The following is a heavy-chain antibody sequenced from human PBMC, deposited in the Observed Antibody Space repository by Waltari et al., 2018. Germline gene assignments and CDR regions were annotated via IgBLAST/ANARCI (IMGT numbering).Heavy chain of an antibody. V-gene: IGHV4-59*01. J-gene: IGHJ3*02. CDR3: ARSLKGLRAFDI. CDR1: GGSISSYY. Sequence: QVQLQESGPGLVKPSETLSLTCTVSGGSISSYYWSWLRQPPGKGLEWIGYIYYSGSTNYNPSLKSRVTISVDTSKNQFSLKLSSVTAADTAVYYCARSLKGLRAFDIWGQGTMVTVSS. CDR2: IYYSGST. D-gene: IGHD6-19*01.